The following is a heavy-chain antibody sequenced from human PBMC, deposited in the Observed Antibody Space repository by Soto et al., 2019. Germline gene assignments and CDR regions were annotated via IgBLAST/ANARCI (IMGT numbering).Heavy chain of an antibody. Sequence: TLSLTCTVSVGSISSGGYYWSWILQHPGKGLEWIGYIYYSGSTYYNPSLKSRVTISVDTSKNQFSLKLSSVTAADTAVYYCARDQAYPYYGMDVWGQGTTVTVSS. CDR3: ARDQAYPYYGMDV. CDR2: IYYSGST. J-gene: IGHJ6*02. CDR1: VGSISSGGYY. V-gene: IGHV4-31*03.